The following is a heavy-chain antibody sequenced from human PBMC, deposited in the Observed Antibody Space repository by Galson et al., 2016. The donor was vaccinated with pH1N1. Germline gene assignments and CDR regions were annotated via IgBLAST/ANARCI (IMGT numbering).Heavy chain of an antibody. CDR1: GFTFSDYY. CDR2: ISSSGSTI. V-gene: IGHV3-11*04. Sequence: SLRLSCAASGFTFSDYYMSWIRQAPGKGLEWVSYISSSGSTISYADSVKGRFTISRDNAKNSLYLQLNSLRAEDTAVYYCARDFRRRYCSGGSCYYYYYGMDVWGQGTTVTVSS. J-gene: IGHJ6*02. CDR3: ARDFRRRYCSGGSCYYYYYGMDV. D-gene: IGHD2-15*01.